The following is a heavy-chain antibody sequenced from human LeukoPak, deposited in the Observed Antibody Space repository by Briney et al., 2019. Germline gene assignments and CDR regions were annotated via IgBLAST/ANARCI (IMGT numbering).Heavy chain of an antibody. Sequence: GGSLRLSCAASGFTFSSYSMNWVRQAPGKGLEWVSSISSSSSYIYYADSVEGRFTISRDNAKNSLYLQMNSLRAEDTAVYYCARGVPISYYDILTGDYYYYMDVWGKGTTVTVSS. J-gene: IGHJ6*03. D-gene: IGHD3-9*01. CDR1: GFTFSSYS. V-gene: IGHV3-21*01. CDR2: ISSSSSYI. CDR3: ARGVPISYYDILTGDYYYYMDV.